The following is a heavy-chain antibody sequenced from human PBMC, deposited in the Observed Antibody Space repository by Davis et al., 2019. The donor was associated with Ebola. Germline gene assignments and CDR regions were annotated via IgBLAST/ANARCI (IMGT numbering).Heavy chain of an antibody. D-gene: IGHD1-26*01. V-gene: IGHV3-7*01. J-gene: IGHJ6*02. CDR3: ARGGSGVGTFWYGMDV. Sequence: ETLSLTCTVSGGSISSYYWSWIRQPPGKGLEWVANIKQDGSEKYYVDSVKGRFTISRDNAKNSLYLQMNSLRAEDTAVYYCARGGSGVGTFWYGMDVWGQGTTVTVSS. CDR1: GGSISSYY. CDR2: IKQDGSEK.